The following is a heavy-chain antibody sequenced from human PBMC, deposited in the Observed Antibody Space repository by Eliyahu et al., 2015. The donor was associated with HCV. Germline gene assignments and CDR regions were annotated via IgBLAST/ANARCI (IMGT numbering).Heavy chain of an antibody. CDR1: XGSITTYX. V-gene: IGHV4-59*01. D-gene: IGHD6-19*01. J-gene: IGHJ5*02. Sequence: QVQLQESGPGLVKPSETLSLTCTVXXGSITTYXWSWIRQPPGKGLEWIGYXHXXGSTNCNPSLKSRVTISVDTSKNQFSLNLXSVTAADTAVYYCASGGGGIAVAGTGGWFDPWGQGTLVTVSS. CDR2: XHXXGST. CDR3: ASGGGGIAVAGTGGWFDP.